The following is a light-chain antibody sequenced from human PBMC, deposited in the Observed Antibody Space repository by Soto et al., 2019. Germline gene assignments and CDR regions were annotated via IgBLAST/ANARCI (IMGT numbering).Light chain of an antibody. CDR1: SGDLGTYNF. J-gene: IGLJ2*01. V-gene: IGLV2-14*03. Sequence: QSVLTQPASVSGSPGQSITISCTGTSGDLGTYNFVSWYQQHPGKAPKLIIYDVSNRPSGISNRFSGSKSGNTASLTISGLQAEDEANYYCSSYSTSSTLFGGGTKLTVL. CDR2: DVS. CDR3: SSYSTSSTL.